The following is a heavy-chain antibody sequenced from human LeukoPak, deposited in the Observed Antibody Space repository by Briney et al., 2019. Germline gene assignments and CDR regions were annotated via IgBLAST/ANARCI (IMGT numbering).Heavy chain of an antibody. J-gene: IGHJ4*02. D-gene: IGHD1-26*01. CDR3: ARDGAKVGATWLDY. V-gene: IGHV3-74*01. Sequence: GGSLRLACAASGFTFSSYWMRWVRQAPGKGLVWVSRINSDGSSTSYADSVKGRFTISRDNAKNTLYLQMNSLRAEDTAVYYCARDGAKVGATWLDYWGQGTLVPVSS. CDR1: GFTFSSYW. CDR2: INSDGSST.